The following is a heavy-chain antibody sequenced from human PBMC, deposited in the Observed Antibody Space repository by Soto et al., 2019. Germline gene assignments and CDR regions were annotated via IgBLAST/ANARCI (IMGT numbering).Heavy chain of an antibody. CDR3: ARHNYYDSSGYYYPFDY. D-gene: IGHD3-22*01. CDR1: GGTFSSYT. V-gene: IGHV1-69*02. J-gene: IGHJ4*02. CDR2: IIPILGIA. Sequence: QVQLVQSGAEVKKPGSSVKVSCKASGGTFSSYTISWVRRAPGQGLEWMGRIIPILGIANYAQKFQGRVTITADKSTSTAYMELSSLRSEDTAVYYCARHNYYDSSGYYYPFDYWGQGTLVTVSS.